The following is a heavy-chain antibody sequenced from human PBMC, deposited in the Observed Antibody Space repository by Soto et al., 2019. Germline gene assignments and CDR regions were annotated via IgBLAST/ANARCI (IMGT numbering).Heavy chain of an antibody. Sequence: GESLKISCAASGFTFSNAWMSWVRQAPGKGLEWVGRIKSKTDGGTTDYAAPVKGRFTISRDDSKNTLYLQMNSLKTEDTAVYYCTTDSTITGTAFDIWGLGTMVTVSS. J-gene: IGHJ3*02. D-gene: IGHD1-20*01. CDR3: TTDSTITGTAFDI. V-gene: IGHV3-15*01. CDR2: IKSKTDGGTT. CDR1: GFTFSNAW.